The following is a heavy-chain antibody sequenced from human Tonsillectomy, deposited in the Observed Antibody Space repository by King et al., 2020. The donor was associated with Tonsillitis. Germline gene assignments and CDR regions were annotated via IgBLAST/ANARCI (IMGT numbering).Heavy chain of an antibody. CDR3: SRGSSLGLNTYYFDY. D-gene: IGHD1-26*01. CDR1: GFTFSLND. J-gene: IGHJ4*02. V-gene: IGHV3-21*01. Sequence: VQLVESGGGLVKPGESLRIFCAASGFTFSLNDLNCVRQARGKGLEGGSSLSSGSTYINYADSWKGRLTISRDNAKNSLFLQMNSRGAADTGVYYCSRGSSLGLNTYYFDYWGQGILVTVSS. CDR2: LSSGSTYI.